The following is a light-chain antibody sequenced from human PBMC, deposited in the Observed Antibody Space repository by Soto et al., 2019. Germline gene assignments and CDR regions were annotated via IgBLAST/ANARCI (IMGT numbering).Light chain of an antibody. CDR2: GAS. J-gene: IGKJ5*01. Sequence: EIVLTQSPGTLSLSPGERATLSCRSSKSVSSSYLAWYQQKPGQAPRLLIYGASSSATGIPDRFSGSGSGTDFTLTISRLEPEDWAVYYCQQYGSSPKAFGKGTRLEIK. CDR1: KSVSSSY. V-gene: IGKV3-20*01. CDR3: QQYGSSPKA.